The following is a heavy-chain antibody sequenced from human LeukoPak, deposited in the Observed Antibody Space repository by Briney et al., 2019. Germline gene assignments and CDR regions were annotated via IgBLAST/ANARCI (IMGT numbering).Heavy chain of an antibody. D-gene: IGHD3-16*02. CDR2: VNLQGGT. CDR1: GGSITQTNY. V-gene: IGHV4-4*02. CDR3: AREGGSYRPLDY. Sequence: SGTLSLTCDVSGGSITQTNYWTLVRQPPGKGLEWIGEVNLQGGTNYNPSLLRRAAISVDTSANHVSLQMTSVTAADTAVYYCAREGGSYRPLDYSGQGTLVTVSS. J-gene: IGHJ4*02.